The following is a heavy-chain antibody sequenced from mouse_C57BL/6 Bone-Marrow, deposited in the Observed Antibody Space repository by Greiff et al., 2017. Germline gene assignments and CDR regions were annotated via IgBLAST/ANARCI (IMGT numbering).Heavy chain of an antibody. CDR3: ARFITTVVAPYYYAMDY. J-gene: IGHJ4*01. V-gene: IGHV5-6*02. D-gene: IGHD1-1*01. Sequence: DVMLVESGGDLVKPGGSLKLSCAASGFTFSSYGMSWVRQTPDKRLEWVATISSGGSYTYYPDSVKGRFTISRDNAKNTLYLQMSSLKSEDTAMYYCARFITTVVAPYYYAMDYWGQGTSVTVSS. CDR1: GFTFSSYG. CDR2: ISSGGSYT.